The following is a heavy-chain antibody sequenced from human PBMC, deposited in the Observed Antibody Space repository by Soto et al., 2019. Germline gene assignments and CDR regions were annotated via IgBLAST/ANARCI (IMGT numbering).Heavy chain of an antibody. V-gene: IGHV1-2*04. J-gene: IGHJ3*02. Sequence: QVPLVQSGVEVKKPGASVKVSCKASGYTFTAYYIHWVRQAPGQGLEWMGWINPNAGDTGYAQKFQGWVTMTRDTSISTAHMELSRLTSADTAVYYCARARGSNWYYALDIWGQGTAVTVSP. CDR3: ARARGSNWYYALDI. D-gene: IGHD6-13*01. CDR2: INPNAGDT. CDR1: GYTFTAYY.